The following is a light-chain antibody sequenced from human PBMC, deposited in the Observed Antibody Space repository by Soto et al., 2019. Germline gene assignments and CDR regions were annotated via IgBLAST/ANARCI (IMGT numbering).Light chain of an antibody. CDR1: DSNVGGFD. Sequence: QSVLTQPPSASATPGQTVTISCSGSDSNVGGFDVSWYQQLPGTAPKLLIYSDYKRPSGVPVRFSGSKSGTSASLAISGLRSEDEADYFCAAWDDSLNGFFAFGTGTKVTVL. J-gene: IGLJ1*01. V-gene: IGLV1-44*01. CDR2: SDY. CDR3: AAWDDSLNGFFA.